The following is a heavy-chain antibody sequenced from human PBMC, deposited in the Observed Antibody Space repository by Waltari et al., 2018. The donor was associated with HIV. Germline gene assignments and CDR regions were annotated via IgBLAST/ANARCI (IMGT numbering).Heavy chain of an antibody. J-gene: IGHJ6*02. CDR1: GFTLSNYW. CDR2: IRQVETEK. CDR3: VRENYVLDV. Sequence: EVQVVESGGGLVQPGGSLRLSCSASGFTLSNYWMSGVRQAPGKGLEWVANIRQVETEKSYVDSVRGRFTISRDDAKNSLYLQLNSLRAEDTAVYYCVRENYVLDVWGQGTAVTVSS. V-gene: IGHV3-7*04.